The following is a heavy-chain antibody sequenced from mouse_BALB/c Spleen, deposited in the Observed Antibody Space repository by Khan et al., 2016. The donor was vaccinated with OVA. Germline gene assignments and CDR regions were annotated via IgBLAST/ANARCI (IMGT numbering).Heavy chain of an antibody. CDR1: GFSLNSYG. D-gene: IGHD1-1*01. Sequence: VQLQESGPGLVAPSQSLSITCTVSGFSLNSYGVHWVRQPPGKGLEWLGVIWAGGSTNHNSALMSRLSISKDNSKSQVFLKMNGLQTDDTAMYYCARAFYYGAWFAYWGQGTLVTVSA. CDR3: ARAFYYGAWFAY. V-gene: IGHV2-9*02. CDR2: IWAGGST. J-gene: IGHJ3*01.